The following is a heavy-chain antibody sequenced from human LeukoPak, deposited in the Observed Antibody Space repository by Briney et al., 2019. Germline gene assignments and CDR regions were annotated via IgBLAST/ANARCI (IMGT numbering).Heavy chain of an antibody. Sequence: PSETLSLTCTVSGASVNSTVYYWGWIRQPPGKGLEWITSVYSRGSTFYNPSLKSRVTIALDTSKNQFSLKLTSVTAADTAMYYCARANGSGSYIDYWGQGTLVTVSS. J-gene: IGHJ4*02. CDR1: GASVNSTVYY. CDR3: ARANGSGSYIDY. CDR2: VYSRGST. V-gene: IGHV4-39*07. D-gene: IGHD3-10*01.